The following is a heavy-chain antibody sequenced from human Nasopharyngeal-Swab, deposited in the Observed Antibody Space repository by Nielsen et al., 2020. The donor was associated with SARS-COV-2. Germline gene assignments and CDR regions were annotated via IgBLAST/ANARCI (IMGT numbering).Heavy chain of an antibody. V-gene: IGHV4-4*02. CDR1: GGSISSSNW. J-gene: IGHJ4*02. CDR3: ASVDYSNWCFDY. D-gene: IGHD4-11*01. Sequence: SETLSLTCAVSGGSISSSNWWSWVRQPPGKGLEWIGEIYHSGSTNYNPSLKSRVTISVDKSKNQFSLKLSSVTAADTAVYYCASVDYSNWCFDYWGQGTLVTVSS. CDR2: IYHSGST.